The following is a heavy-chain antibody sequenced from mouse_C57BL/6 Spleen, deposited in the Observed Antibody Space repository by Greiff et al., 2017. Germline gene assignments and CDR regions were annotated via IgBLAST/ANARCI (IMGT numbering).Heavy chain of an antibody. Sequence: EVQLQQSGPKLVKPGASVKISCKASGYSFTGYYLNWMKQSPEKSLEWIGEINPSTGGTAYNQKFKAKATLTVDKSSSTAYMQLKSLTYEDSAVYYCARGSSYRVDYWGQGTSVTVSS. J-gene: IGHJ4*01. CDR3: ARGSSYRVDY. CDR1: GYSFTGYY. CDR2: INPSTGGT. V-gene: IGHV1-42*01. D-gene: IGHD1-1*01.